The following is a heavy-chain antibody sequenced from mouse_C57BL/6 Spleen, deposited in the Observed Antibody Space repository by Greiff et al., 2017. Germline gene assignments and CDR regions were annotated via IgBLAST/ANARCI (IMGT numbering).Heavy chain of an antibody. CDR3: AGAWFAY. CDR1: GYTFTSYW. J-gene: IGHJ3*01. Sequence: QVQLQQPGAELVKPGASVKMSCKASGYTFTSYWLTWVKQRPGQGLEWIGEIYPGSGSTNYNEKFKSKATLTVDTSSSTAYMQLSSLTSEDSAVYYCAGAWFAYWGQGTLVTVSA. V-gene: IGHV1-55*01. CDR2: IYPGSGST.